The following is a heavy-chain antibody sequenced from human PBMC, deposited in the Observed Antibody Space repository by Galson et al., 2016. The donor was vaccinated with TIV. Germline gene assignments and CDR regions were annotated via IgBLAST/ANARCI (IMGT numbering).Heavy chain of an antibody. D-gene: IGHD2-2*01. J-gene: IGHJ4*02. CDR3: TRDKTRDIILIPAGMNDY. CDR1: GFTFRDYY. V-gene: IGHV3-49*03. CDR2: IRNKAYGGTT. Sequence: SLRLSCAASGFTFRDYYMSWIRQAPGKGLEWVGFIRNKAYGGTTEYAASVKGRFTISRDDSKSIAYLQMNSLKTEDTAVYYCTRDKTRDIILIPAGMNDYWGQGTLVTVSS.